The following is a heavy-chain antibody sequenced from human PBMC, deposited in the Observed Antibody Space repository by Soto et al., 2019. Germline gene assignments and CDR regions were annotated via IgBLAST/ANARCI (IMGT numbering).Heavy chain of an antibody. D-gene: IGHD3-22*01. V-gene: IGHV2-70*01. Sequence: SGPTLVNPTQTLTLTCTFSGFSLSTSGMCVSWIRQPPGKALEWLALIDWDDDKYYSTSLKTRLTISKDTSKNQVVLTMTNMDPVDTATYYCARISYYDSSGYYSLPPPYYFDYWGQGTLVTVSS. J-gene: IGHJ4*02. CDR2: IDWDDDK. CDR1: GFSLSTSGMC. CDR3: ARISYYDSSGYYSLPPPYYFDY.